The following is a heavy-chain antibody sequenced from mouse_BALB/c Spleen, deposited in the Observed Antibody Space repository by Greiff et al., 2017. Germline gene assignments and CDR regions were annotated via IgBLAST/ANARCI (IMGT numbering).Heavy chain of an antibody. J-gene: IGHJ2*01. Sequence: VQLQQSGAELVRPGTSVKISCKASGYAFTNYWLGWVKQRPGHGLEWIGDIYPGSGNTYYNEKFKGKATLTADKSSSTAYMQLSSLTSEDSAVYFCARRRDYGSSYDYWGQGTTLTVSS. V-gene: IGHV1-63*01. CDR2: IYPGSGNT. CDR3: ARRRDYGSSYDY. D-gene: IGHD1-1*01. CDR1: GYAFTNYW.